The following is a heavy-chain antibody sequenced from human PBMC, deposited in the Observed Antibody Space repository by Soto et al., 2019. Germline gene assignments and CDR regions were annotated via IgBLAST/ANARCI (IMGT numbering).Heavy chain of an antibody. CDR3: TRECWTFGESINYFGMDV. V-gene: IGHV3-15*01. CDR2: LKSKNEGGTA. Sequence: GGSLRLSCAASGFTFNNAWMSWVRQGPRKGLEWVGRLKSKNEGGTADYADPVKGRFIISRDDSKNTVDLQMNSLRTEDTAVYFCTRECWTFGESINYFGMDVWGQGTTVTVSS. CDR1: GFTFNNAW. D-gene: IGHD3-10*01. J-gene: IGHJ6*02.